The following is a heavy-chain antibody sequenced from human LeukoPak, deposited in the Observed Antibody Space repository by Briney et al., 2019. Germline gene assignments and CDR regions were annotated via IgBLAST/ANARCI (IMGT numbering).Heavy chain of an antibody. V-gene: IGHV1-2*04. Sequence: ASVKVSCKAPGYTFTGYYMHWVRQAPGQGLEWMGWINPNSGGTNYAQKFQGWVTMTRDTSISTAYMELSRLRSDDTAVYYCARGRRPTYSSGWCPFDYWGQGTLVTVSS. J-gene: IGHJ4*02. CDR1: GYTFTGYY. CDR3: ARGRRPTYSSGWCPFDY. CDR2: INPNSGGT. D-gene: IGHD6-19*01.